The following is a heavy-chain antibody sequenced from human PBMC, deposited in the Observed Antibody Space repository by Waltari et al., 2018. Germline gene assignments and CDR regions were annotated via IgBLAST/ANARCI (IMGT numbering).Heavy chain of an antibody. Sequence: QVQLQESGPGLVKPSETLSLTCAVSGYSISSGYYWGWIRQPPGKGLEWIGSIYHSGGTYYNPSLESRVTISVDTSKNQFSLKLSSVTAADTAMYYCARLSWTLVDYWGQGTLVTVSS. J-gene: IGHJ4*02. D-gene: IGHD6-13*01. CDR2: IYHSGGT. CDR1: GYSISSGYY. V-gene: IGHV4-38-2*01. CDR3: ARLSWTLVDY.